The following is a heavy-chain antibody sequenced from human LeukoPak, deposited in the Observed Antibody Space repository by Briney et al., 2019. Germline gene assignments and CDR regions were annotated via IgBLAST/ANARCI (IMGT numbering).Heavy chain of an antibody. CDR1: GFTFSSYW. D-gene: IGHD6-6*01. V-gene: IGHV3-7*01. CDR3: ARRGGSSSRRSPIDY. CDR2: IKQDGSEA. Sequence: GGSLRLSCAASGFTFSSYWMTWVRQAPGKGPEWVANIKQDGSEAYYVDSVRGRFTISRDNAENSLFQQMNSLRAEDTAVYYCARRGGSSSRRSPIDYWGQGTLVTVSS. J-gene: IGHJ4*02.